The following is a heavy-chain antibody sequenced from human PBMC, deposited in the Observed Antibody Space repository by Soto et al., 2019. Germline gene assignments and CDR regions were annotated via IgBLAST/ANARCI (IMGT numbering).Heavy chain of an antibody. Sequence: AETLSLSSPFAGGSITSSYGSWLRPPAGKGLEWIGRIYASGSTNYNPSLKSRVTMSVDTSKNQFSLKLRSVTAADTAVYYCARTCSSTSCYDVFDYWGQGTLVTVSS. V-gene: IGHV4-4*07. CDR3: ARTCSSTSCYDVFDY. D-gene: IGHD2-2*01. J-gene: IGHJ4*02. CDR2: IYASGST. CDR1: GGSITSSY.